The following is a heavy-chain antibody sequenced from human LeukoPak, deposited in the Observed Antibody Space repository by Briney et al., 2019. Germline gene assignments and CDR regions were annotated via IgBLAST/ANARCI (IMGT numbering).Heavy chain of an antibody. V-gene: IGHV3-23*01. J-gene: IGHJ4*02. CDR1: GFTFSSYA. CDR3: AKGKQWPGGYFDS. CDR2: ISGSGGST. D-gene: IGHD6-19*01. Sequence: PWGSLRLSCAASGFTFSSYAMSWVRQAPGKGLDWVSAISGSGGSTYYADSVKGRLTISRDNSKNPLYLRMNSLRAEDTAVYYCAKGKQWPGGYFDSWGQGTLVTVSS.